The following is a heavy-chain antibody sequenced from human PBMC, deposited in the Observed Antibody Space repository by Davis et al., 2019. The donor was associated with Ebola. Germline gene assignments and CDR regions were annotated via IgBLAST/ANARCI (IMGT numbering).Heavy chain of an antibody. Sequence: SEPLSLTCTVSGGSISSSSYYWGWIRQPPGKGLAWIGSIYYSGSTYYNPSLKSRVTISVDTSKNQFSLKLSSVTAADTAVYYGARLRCEAGKIDRYYFDYWGQGTLVTVSS. D-gene: IGHD6-13*01. CDR2: IYYSGST. CDR3: ARLRCEAGKIDRYYFDY. V-gene: IGHV4-39*01. J-gene: IGHJ4*02. CDR1: GGSISSSSYY.